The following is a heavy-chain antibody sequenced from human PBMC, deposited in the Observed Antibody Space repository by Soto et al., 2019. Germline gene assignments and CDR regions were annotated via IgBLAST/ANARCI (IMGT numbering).Heavy chain of an antibody. Sequence: QVQLQESGPGVVKPSETLSLTCTVIGASVINDYWNWIRQPPGKGLEWIGFVYDSGSTSYNSSLKSRLTISVDTSKNQFSLKLSSVTAADTAVYYCVRQVGATGSYSYAVWGQGTMVTVSS. V-gene: IGHV4-59*02. CDR2: VYDSGST. D-gene: IGHD1-26*01. J-gene: IGHJ3*01. CDR1: GASVINDY. CDR3: VRQVGATGSYSYAV.